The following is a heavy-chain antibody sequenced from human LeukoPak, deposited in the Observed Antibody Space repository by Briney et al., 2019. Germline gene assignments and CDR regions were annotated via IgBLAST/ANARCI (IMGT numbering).Heavy chain of an antibody. Sequence: SETLSLTCAVSGGSISSYYWSGIRQPAGKGLEWIGRIYTSGSTNYNPSLKSRVTMSVDTSKNQFSLKLSSVTAADTAVYYCARQFSGWSHFDYWGQGTLVTVSS. CDR1: GGSISSYY. CDR2: IYTSGST. D-gene: IGHD6-19*01. J-gene: IGHJ4*02. CDR3: ARQFSGWSHFDY. V-gene: IGHV4-4*07.